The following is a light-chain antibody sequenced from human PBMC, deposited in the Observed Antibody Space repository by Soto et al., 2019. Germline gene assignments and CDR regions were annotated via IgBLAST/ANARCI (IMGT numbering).Light chain of an antibody. CDR1: QGISSY. Sequence: AIRMTQSPSSLSASTGDRVTITCRASQGISSYLAWYQQKPGKAPKLLIYAASTLQSGVPSRFSGSGSGTDFTLTISCLQSEDFATYYCQQYYSYPRSTFXQGTKADIK. CDR3: QQYYSYPRST. V-gene: IGKV1-8*01. J-gene: IGKJ1*01. CDR2: AAS.